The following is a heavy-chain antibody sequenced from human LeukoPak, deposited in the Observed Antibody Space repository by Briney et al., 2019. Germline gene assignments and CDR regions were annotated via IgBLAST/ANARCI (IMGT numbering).Heavy chain of an antibody. CDR1: GFTFSGHW. D-gene: IGHD6-13*01. CDR2: IKQDGSAK. Sequence: PGGSLRLSCAASGFTFSGHWMSWVRQAPGKGLEWVANIKQDGSAKFYVDSVKGRFTVSRDNAKNSLYLQMNSLRAEDTAVYYCARAGGSSWLSLNWFDSWGQGTLVTVSS. J-gene: IGHJ5*01. V-gene: IGHV3-7*01. CDR3: ARAGGSSWLSLNWFDS.